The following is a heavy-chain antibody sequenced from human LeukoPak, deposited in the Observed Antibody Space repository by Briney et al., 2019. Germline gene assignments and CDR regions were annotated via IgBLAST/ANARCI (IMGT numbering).Heavy chain of an antibody. Sequence: SLRLSCAASGFTFDDYAMHWVRQAPGKGLEWVSGISWNSGSIGYADSVKGRFTISRDNAKNSLYLQMNSLRAEDTAVYYCAKFRGGYSSAFDIWGQGTMVTVSS. CDR2: ISWNSGSI. CDR1: GFTFDDYA. D-gene: IGHD5-18*01. CDR3: AKFRGGYSSAFDI. J-gene: IGHJ3*02. V-gene: IGHV3-9*01.